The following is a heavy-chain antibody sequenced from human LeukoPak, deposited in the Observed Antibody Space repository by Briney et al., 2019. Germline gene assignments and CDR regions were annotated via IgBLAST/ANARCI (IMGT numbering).Heavy chain of an antibody. D-gene: IGHD3-22*01. Sequence: SETLSLTCTVSGASISSYYWSWIRQPPGKGLEWIGYIFHSGSTNYNPSLKSRVTISVDTSKNQLSLKLSSVTAADTAVYYCARVLFSPYYYDSSGYYFDYWGQGTLVTVSS. CDR2: IFHSGST. J-gene: IGHJ4*02. CDR1: GASISSYY. CDR3: ARVLFSPYYYDSSGYYFDY. V-gene: IGHV4-59*01.